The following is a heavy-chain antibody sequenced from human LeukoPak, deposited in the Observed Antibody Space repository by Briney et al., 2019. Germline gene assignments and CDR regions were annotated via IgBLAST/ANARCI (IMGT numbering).Heavy chain of an antibody. CDR1: GFTFSSYA. Sequence: PGGSLRLSCAASGFTFSSYAMNWVRQAPGKGLEWVSHITASGTAMFYADSVKGRFTISRDNSKNTLYLQMNSLRAEDTAVYYCARDTLHLLPDYWGQGTLVTVSS. CDR2: ITASGTAM. D-gene: IGHD2-15*01. V-gene: IGHV3-48*01. CDR3: ARDTLHLLPDY. J-gene: IGHJ4*02.